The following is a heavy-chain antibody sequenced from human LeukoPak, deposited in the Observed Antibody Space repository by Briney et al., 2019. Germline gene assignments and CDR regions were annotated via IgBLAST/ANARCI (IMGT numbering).Heavy chain of an antibody. CDR1: GFTFSSYA. V-gene: IGHV3-30-3*01. D-gene: IGHD3-22*01. Sequence: GGSLRLSCAASGFTFSSYAMHWVRQAPGKGLEWVAVISYDGSNKYYADSVKGRFTISRDNSKNTLYLQMNSLRAEDTAVYYCARDRNYYDSSGYLGNDYWGQGTLVTVSS. CDR2: ISYDGSNK. CDR3: ARDRNYYDSSGYLGNDY. J-gene: IGHJ4*02.